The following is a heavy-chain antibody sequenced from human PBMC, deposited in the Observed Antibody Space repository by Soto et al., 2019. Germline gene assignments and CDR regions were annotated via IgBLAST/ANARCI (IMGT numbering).Heavy chain of an antibody. V-gene: IGHV4-39*01. CDR1: GYSVSSSDYY. CDR2: MFYSGLT. J-gene: IGHJ3*01. Sequence: SETLSLTCSVSGYSVSSSDYYWAWIRQPPGKGLEWIGSMFYSGLTYYNPSLKSRVTLSVDTSKNHFSVRLNSVTAADTAVYYCAPLTVSLSGPYGIHVWGQGTKVT. CDR3: APLTVSLSGPYGIHV. D-gene: IGHD2-15*01.